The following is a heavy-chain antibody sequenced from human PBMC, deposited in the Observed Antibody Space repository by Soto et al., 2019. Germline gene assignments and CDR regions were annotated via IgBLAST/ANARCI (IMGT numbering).Heavy chain of an antibody. D-gene: IGHD1-7*01. CDR3: ARETTGTTYLGYHYYYYMDV. Sequence: PGGSLRLSCAASGFTFSSYSMNWVRQAPGKGLEWVSSISSGSSYIYYADSVKGRFTISRDNAKNSLYLQMNSLRSDDTAVYYCARETTGTTYLGYHYYYYMDVWGKGTTVTVSS. CDR1: GFTFSSYS. CDR2: ISSGSSYI. J-gene: IGHJ6*03. V-gene: IGHV3-21*04.